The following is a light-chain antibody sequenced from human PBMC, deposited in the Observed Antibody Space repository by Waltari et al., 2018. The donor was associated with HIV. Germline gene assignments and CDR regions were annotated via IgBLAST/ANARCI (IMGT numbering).Light chain of an antibody. J-gene: IGKJ1*01. CDR3: HQYASFSGT. Sequence: DIRLTQSPSPLSASAGDRVALTCRAGQNVGAFLSWYQQKPGKPPKLLIFQASILEGGVPSRFSGSVSGSDFTLTINGLQSDDFATYYCHQYASFSGTFGQGTKVEL. CDR1: QNVGAF. CDR2: QAS. V-gene: IGKV1-5*03.